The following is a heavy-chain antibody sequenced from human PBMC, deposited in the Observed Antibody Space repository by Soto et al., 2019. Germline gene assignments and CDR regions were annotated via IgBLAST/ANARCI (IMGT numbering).Heavy chain of an antibody. CDR2: INAGNGNT. Sequence: QVQLVQSGAEEKKPGASVKVSCKASGYTFTSYAMHWMRQAPGQRLEWMGWINAGNGNTKYSQKFQGRVTITRDTSASTAYMELISLRSEDTAVYYCARAWVVVTAPDYWGQGTLVTVSS. V-gene: IGHV1-3*05. J-gene: IGHJ4*02. D-gene: IGHD2-21*02. CDR3: ARAWVVVTAPDY. CDR1: GYTFTSYA.